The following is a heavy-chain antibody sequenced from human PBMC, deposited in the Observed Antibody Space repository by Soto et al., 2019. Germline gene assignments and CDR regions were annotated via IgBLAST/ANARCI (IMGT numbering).Heavy chain of an antibody. D-gene: IGHD1-26*01. CDR1: VGSVSSGAYY. CDR3: ARGDTPAGVKWD. Sequence: NPSETLYLTCTVSVGSVSSGAYYWSWIRQHPGKGLEWIGYIYYSGSSYYNPSLKSRVTISVDTSENQFSLKLSSVTAADTAVYYCARGDTPAGVKWDWGQGTLVTV. J-gene: IGHJ1*01. V-gene: IGHV4-31*03. CDR2: IYYSGSS.